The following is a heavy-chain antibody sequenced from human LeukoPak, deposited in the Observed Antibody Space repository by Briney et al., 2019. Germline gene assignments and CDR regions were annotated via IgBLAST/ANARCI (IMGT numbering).Heavy chain of an antibody. CDR3: ARRPVYGGSSPFDY. CDR2: IYYSGST. D-gene: IGHD4-23*01. J-gene: IGHJ4*02. Sequence: SETLSLTCTVSGGSISSSSYYWGWIRQPPGKGLEWIGSIYYSGSTYYNPSLKSRVTISVDTSKNQFSLKLSSVTAADTAVYYCARRPVYGGSSPFDYWGQGTLVTVSS. V-gene: IGHV4-39*01. CDR1: GGSISSSSYY.